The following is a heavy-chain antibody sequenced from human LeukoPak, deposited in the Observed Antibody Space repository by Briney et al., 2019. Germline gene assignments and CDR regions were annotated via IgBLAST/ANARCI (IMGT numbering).Heavy chain of an antibody. D-gene: IGHD3-22*01. Sequence: SETLSLTCTVSGGSISSSSYYWGWIRQPPGKGLEWIGSIYYSGSTYYNPSLKSPVTISVDTSKNQFSLKLSSVTAADTAVYYCASRYYYDSSGYFFDYWGQGTLVTVSS. J-gene: IGHJ4*02. CDR2: IYYSGST. CDR3: ASRYYYDSSGYFFDY. V-gene: IGHV4-39*01. CDR1: GGSISSSSYY.